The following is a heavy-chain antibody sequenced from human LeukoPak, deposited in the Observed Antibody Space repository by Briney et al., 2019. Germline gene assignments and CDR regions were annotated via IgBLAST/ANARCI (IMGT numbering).Heavy chain of an antibody. CDR1: GFTFSSYW. J-gene: IGHJ5*02. V-gene: IGHV3-7*03. D-gene: IGHD2-15*01. CDR2: INQDGRAK. CDR3: AKDGGSLEWDWFDP. Sequence: GGSLRLSCVVSGFTFSSYWMSWVRQAPGKGLEWVANINQDGRAKHYLDSVKGRFTISRDNSKNTLYLQMNSLRAEDTAVYYCAKDGGSLEWDWFDPWGQGTLVTVSS.